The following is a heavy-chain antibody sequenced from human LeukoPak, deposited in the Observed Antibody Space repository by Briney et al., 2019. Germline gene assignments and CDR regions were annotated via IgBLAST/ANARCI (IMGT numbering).Heavy chain of an antibody. Sequence: SVKVSCEASGYTFNSYGISWVRQAPGQGLEWMGRISAYNDDTRYAHKLQGGVTMTTDRSASRLHMAMKSLSADDTGVCYCARDDYNHVWGSDRPDFDYWGQGTLVTVSS. V-gene: IGHV1-18*01. J-gene: IGHJ4*02. D-gene: IGHD3-16*02. CDR3: ARDDYNHVWGSDRPDFDY. CDR1: GYTFNSYG. CDR2: ISAYNDDT.